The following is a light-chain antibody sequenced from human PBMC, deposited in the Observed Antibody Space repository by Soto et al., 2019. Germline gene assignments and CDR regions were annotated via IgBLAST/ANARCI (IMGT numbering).Light chain of an antibody. V-gene: IGKV3-11*01. J-gene: IGKJ1*01. CDR3: QQRSNWPWT. CDR2: GAS. Sequence: EIVLTHSPGTLSLSPGERATLSCRASQTVSRSLAWYQQKPGQAPRLLIYGASTRATGIPGRFSGSGSGTDFTLTISSLQSEDFAVYYCQQRSNWPWTFGQGTKVDIK. CDR1: QTVSRS.